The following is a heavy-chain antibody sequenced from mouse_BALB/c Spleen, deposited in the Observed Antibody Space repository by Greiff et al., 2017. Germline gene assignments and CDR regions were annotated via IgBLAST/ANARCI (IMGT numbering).Heavy chain of an antibody. CDR2: IWGDGST. V-gene: IGHV2-6-7*01. CDR1: GFSLTGYG. Sequence: VQGVESGPGLVAPSQSLSITCTVSGFSLTGYGVNWVRQPPGKGLEWLGMIWGDGSTDYNSALKSRLSISKDNSKSQVFLKMNSLQTDDTARYYCARGPVVADWYFDVWGAGTTVTVSS. J-gene: IGHJ1*01. CDR3: ARGPVVADWYFDV. D-gene: IGHD1-1*01.